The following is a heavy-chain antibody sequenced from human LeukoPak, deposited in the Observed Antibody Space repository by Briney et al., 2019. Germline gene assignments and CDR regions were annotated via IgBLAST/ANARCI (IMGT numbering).Heavy chain of an antibody. CDR3: ARPYYDFWSGYPYYFDY. CDR2: IRYDGSNK. Sequence: GGSLRLSCAASGFTFSSHGMHWVRQAPGKGLEWVAFIRYDGSNKYYADSVKGRFTISRDNSKNTLYLQMNSLRAEDTAVYYCARPYYDFWSGYPYYFDYWGQGTLVTVSS. D-gene: IGHD3-3*01. J-gene: IGHJ4*02. V-gene: IGHV3-30*02. CDR1: GFTFSSHG.